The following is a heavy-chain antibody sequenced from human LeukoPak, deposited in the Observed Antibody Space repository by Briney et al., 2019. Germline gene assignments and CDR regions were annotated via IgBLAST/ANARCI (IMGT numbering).Heavy chain of an antibody. Sequence: PGGSLRLSCKASGFTFSLFAMTWVRQTPGGGLEWVSTIEQDSSGTYSADSVKGRFAISRDNSKNTLYLRLSSLTAEDTAVYYCAKDEGRLINNWYRQYWGQGTPVTVSS. CDR2: IEQDSSGT. CDR1: GFTFSLFA. CDR3: AKDEGRLINNWYRQY. D-gene: IGHD1-1*01. V-gene: IGHV3-23*01. J-gene: IGHJ4*02.